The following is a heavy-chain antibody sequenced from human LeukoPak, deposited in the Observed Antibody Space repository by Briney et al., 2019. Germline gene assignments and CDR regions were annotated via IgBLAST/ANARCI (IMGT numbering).Heavy chain of an antibody. D-gene: IGHD4-17*01. V-gene: IGHV3-30*02. Sequence: GGSLRLSCAASGFTFSNYGTHWVRQAPGKGLEWVAFIRSDGSNKYYADSVKGRVTISRDNSKNTLYLQMNSLRAEDTAVYYCAKATTVTTPYWFDPWGQGTLVTVSS. CDR1: GFTFSNYG. CDR2: IRSDGSNK. J-gene: IGHJ5*02. CDR3: AKATTVTTPYWFDP.